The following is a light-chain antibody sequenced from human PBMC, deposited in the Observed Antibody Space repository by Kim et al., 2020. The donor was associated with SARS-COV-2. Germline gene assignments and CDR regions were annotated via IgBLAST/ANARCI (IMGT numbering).Light chain of an antibody. Sequence: SSELTQDPAVSVALGQTVRTTCQGDSLRSYYATWYQQKPGQAPILVIYGKNNRPSGIPDRFSGSSSGNTASLNITGTQAGDEADYYCNSRHSNDNVEFGG. CDR2: GKN. CDR1: SLRSYY. J-gene: IGLJ2*01. CDR3: NSRHSNDNVE. V-gene: IGLV3-19*01.